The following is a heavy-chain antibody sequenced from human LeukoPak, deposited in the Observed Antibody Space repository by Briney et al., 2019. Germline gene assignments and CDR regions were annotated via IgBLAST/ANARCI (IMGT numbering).Heavy chain of an antibody. Sequence: PSQTLSLTCTVSGGSISSGGYYWSWIRQPPGKGLEWIGYIYHSGSTYYNPSLKSRVTISVDRSKNQFSLKLSSVTAADTAVYYCARGVVPAAIPWFDPWGQGTLVTVSS. CDR2: IYHSGST. CDR1: GGSISSGGYY. CDR3: ARGVVPAAIPWFDP. J-gene: IGHJ5*02. V-gene: IGHV4-30-2*01. D-gene: IGHD2-2*01.